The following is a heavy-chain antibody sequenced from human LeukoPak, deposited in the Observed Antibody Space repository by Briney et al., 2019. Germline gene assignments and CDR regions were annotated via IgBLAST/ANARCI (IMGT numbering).Heavy chain of an antibody. CDR3: ARKYDFHKLAIDP. V-gene: IGHV1-18*01. J-gene: IGHJ5*02. CDR1: GYTFTSYA. D-gene: IGHD3-3*01. Sequence: ASVKVSCKASGYTFTSYAMNWVRQAPGQGLEWMGWISAYNGNTNYAQKLQGRVTMTTDTSTSTAYMELRSLRSDDTAVYYCARKYDFHKLAIDPWGQGTLVTVSS. CDR2: ISAYNGNT.